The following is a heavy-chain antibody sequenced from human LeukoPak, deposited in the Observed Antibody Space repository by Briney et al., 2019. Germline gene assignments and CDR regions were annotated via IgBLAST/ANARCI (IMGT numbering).Heavy chain of an antibody. CDR2: IRQDGGET. CDR1: GFTFSTYW. J-gene: IGHJ4*02. V-gene: IGHV3-7*01. CDR3: ARDKVVGATNLDY. Sequence: PGGSLSLSCAASGFTFSTYWMSWVRQAPGKGLEWVANIRQDGGETYYVDSVKGRFTISRDNAKNSLFLQMNSLRAEDTAVYYCARDKVVGATNLDYWGQGTLVTVSS. D-gene: IGHD1-26*01.